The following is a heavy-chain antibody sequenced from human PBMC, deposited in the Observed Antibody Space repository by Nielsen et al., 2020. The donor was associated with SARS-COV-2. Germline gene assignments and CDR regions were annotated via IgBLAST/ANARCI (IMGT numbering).Heavy chain of an antibody. Sequence: GGSLRLSCAASGFTFSSYSMNWVRQAPGKGLEWVSYISSSSSTIYYADSVKGRFTISRDNAKNSLYLQMNSLRAEDTAVYYCARAPLADDFWSGYYSSYYYYYMDVWGKGTTVTVSS. V-gene: IGHV3-48*04. D-gene: IGHD3-3*01. CDR2: ISSSSSTI. CDR1: GFTFSSYS. J-gene: IGHJ6*03. CDR3: ARAPLADDFWSGYYSSYYYYYMDV.